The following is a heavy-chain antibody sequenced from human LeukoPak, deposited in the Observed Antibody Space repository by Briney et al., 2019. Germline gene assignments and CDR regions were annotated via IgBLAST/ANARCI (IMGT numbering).Heavy chain of an antibody. CDR1: GGSISSSSYY. D-gene: IGHD5-24*01. Sequence: SETLSLTCTVSGGSISSSSYYWGWIRQPPGKGLEWIGSIYYSGSTYYNPSLKSRVTISVDTSKNQFSLKLSSVTAADTAVYYCARAGGLRDGYYIDYWGQGTLVTVSS. J-gene: IGHJ4*02. CDR3: ARAGGLRDGYYIDY. V-gene: IGHV4-39*07. CDR2: IYYSGST.